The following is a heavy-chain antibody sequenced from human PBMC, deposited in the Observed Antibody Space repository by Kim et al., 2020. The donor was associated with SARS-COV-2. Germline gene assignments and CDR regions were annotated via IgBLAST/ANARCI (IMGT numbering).Heavy chain of an antibody. CDR1: GFTFSSYA. V-gene: IGHV3-23*01. CDR3: AKGRGSSTSCYNY. J-gene: IGHJ4*02. D-gene: IGHD2-2*01. Sequence: GGSLRLSCAASGFTFSSYAMSWVRQAPGKGLEWVSTIGGSDDSTYYADSVKGRFTVSRDNSKNTLYLQMSSLRAEDTAVYYCAKGRGSSTSCYNYWGQGTLVIVSS. CDR2: IGGSDDST.